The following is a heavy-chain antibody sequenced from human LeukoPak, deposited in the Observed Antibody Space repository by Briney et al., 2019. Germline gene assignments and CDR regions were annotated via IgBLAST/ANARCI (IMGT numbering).Heavy chain of an antibody. D-gene: IGHD6-13*01. CDR3: ARGLAAAGSPRRYYYGMDV. J-gene: IGHJ6*02. Sequence: PGGSLRLSCTASGFTFSDYWMHWVRQAPGKGPVWVSRIISDGSSVSYVDSVKGRFTISRENAKNSLYLQMNSLRAEDTAVYYCARGLAAAGSPRRYYYGMDVWGQGTTVTVSS. V-gene: IGHV3-74*01. CDR1: GFTFSDYW. CDR2: IISDGSSV.